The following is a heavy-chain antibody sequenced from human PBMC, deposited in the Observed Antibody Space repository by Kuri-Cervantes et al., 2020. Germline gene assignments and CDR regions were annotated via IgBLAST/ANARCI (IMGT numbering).Heavy chain of an antibody. V-gene: IGHV3-21*01. Sequence: GGSLRLSCAASGFTFSSYAMSWVRQAPGKGLEWVSSISSSSSYIYYADSVKGRFTISRDNAKNSLYLQMNSLRAEDTAVYYCARDDSSAGYYYDSSGLDYWGQGTLVTVSS. CDR3: ARDDSSAGYYYDSSGLDY. J-gene: IGHJ4*02. D-gene: IGHD3-22*01. CDR2: ISSSSSYI. CDR1: GFTFSSYA.